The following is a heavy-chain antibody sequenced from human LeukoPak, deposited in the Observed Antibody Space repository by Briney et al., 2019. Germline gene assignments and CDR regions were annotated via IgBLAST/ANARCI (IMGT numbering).Heavy chain of an antibody. CDR1: GGSFSGYY. J-gene: IGHJ1*01. CDR2: INHSGST. V-gene: IGHV4-34*01. Sequence: SETLSLTCAVYGGSFSGYYWSWIRQPPGKGLEWIGEINHSGSTNYNPSLKSRVTISVDTSKNQFSLKLSSVTAADTAVYYCARGPRYYYDSSGYYSNFQHWGQGTLVTVSS. D-gene: IGHD3-22*01. CDR3: ARGPRYYYDSSGYYSNFQH.